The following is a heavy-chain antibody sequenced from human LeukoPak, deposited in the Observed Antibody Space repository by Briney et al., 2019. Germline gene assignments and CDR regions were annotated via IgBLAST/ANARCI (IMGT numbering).Heavy chain of an antibody. J-gene: IGHJ6*03. CDR1: GYTFTSYD. CDR2: MNPNSGNT. D-gene: IGHD3-3*01. Sequence: GASVKVSCKASGYTFTSYDINWVRQATGQGVEWMGWMNPNSGNTGYAQKFQGRVTMTRNTSISTAYMELSSLRSEDTAVYYCARVRKEVDFWSGYYTWYYYYYMDVWGKGTTVTVSS. V-gene: IGHV1-8*01. CDR3: ARVRKEVDFWSGYYTWYYYYYMDV.